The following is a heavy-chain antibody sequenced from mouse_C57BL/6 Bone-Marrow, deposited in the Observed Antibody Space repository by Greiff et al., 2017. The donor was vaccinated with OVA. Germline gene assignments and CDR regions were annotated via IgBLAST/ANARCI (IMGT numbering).Heavy chain of an antibody. Sequence: QVQLQQPGAELVKPGASVKMSCKASGYTFTSYWITWVKQRPGQGLEFLFSLYPFLGSTNYNEKFKSKATLTVDTSSSTAYMQLSSLTSEDSAVYYCARRIWDDAMDYWGQGTSVTVSS. V-gene: IGHV1-55*01. CDR1: GYTFTSYW. CDR3: ARRIWDDAMDY. CDR2: LYPFLGST. D-gene: IGHD4-1*01. J-gene: IGHJ4*01.